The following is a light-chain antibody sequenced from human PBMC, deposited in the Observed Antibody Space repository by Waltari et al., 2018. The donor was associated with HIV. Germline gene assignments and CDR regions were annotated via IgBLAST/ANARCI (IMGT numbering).Light chain of an antibody. J-gene: IGKJ2*03. V-gene: IGKV3D-20*01. CDR3: HQYGSSSSYS. CDR2: DGA. Sequence: EIVLTQSPATLSLSPGERATLSCGASQSVSNNYLAWYQQKPGLPPMLPIYDGASRGAGIPDRFSGSGSGTDFTLTISRLVTEDYAVYYCHQYGSSSSYSFGQGTKLEIK. CDR1: QSVSNNY.